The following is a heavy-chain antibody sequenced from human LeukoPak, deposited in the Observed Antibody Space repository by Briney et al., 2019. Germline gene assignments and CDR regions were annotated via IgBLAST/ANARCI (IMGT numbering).Heavy chain of an antibody. V-gene: IGHV4-34*01. CDR1: GGSFSGYY. D-gene: IGHD3-22*01. J-gene: IGHJ4*02. Sequence: SETLSLTCAVYGGSFSGYYWSWIRQPPGKGLEWIGEINHSGSTNYNPSLKSRVTISVDTSKNQFSLKLSSVTAADTAVYYCARHPYYYDSSGYSTPAGFDYWGQGTLVTVSS. CDR3: ARHPYYYDSSGYSTPAGFDY. CDR2: INHSGST.